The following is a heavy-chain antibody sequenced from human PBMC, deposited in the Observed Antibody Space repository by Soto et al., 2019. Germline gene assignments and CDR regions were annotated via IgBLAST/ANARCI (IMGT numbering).Heavy chain of an antibody. D-gene: IGHD3-10*01. V-gene: IGHV1-69*01. CDR2: IIPLFGTP. Sequence: QVQLVQSGAEVKKPGSSVKVSCKASGGIFSTYAISWLRQAPGQGLEWMGGIIPLFGTPNYAQRFQGRVTITADESTSTAYMELSRLRSEDTAVYYCARDRDDYGSGNYYNRSDFWGQGTLVIVSS. CDR3: ARDRDDYGSGNYYNRSDF. CDR1: GGIFSTYA. J-gene: IGHJ4*02.